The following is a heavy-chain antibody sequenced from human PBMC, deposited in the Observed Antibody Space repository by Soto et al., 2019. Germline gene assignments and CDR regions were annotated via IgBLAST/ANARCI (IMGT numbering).Heavy chain of an antibody. Sequence: QVQLVQSGAEVKKPGASVKVSCKASGYTFTSYAMHWVRQAPGQRLEWMGWINAGNGNTKYSQKFQGRVTITRDTSASTAYMELSSLRSEDTAVYYCARSGGYDYVWGSYRYDTKLFDYWGQGTLVTVSS. V-gene: IGHV1-3*01. CDR2: INAGNGNT. J-gene: IGHJ4*02. CDR3: ARSGGYDYVWGSYRYDTKLFDY. CDR1: GYTFTSYA. D-gene: IGHD3-16*02.